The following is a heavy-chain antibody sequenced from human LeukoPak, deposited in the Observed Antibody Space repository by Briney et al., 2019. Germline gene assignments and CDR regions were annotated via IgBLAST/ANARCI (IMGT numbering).Heavy chain of an antibody. Sequence: PGGSLRLSCAASGFTFNNYWMHWVRQAPGKGLVWVSRINSDGSSTTYADYVKGRFTISRDNSKNTLYLQMNSLRAEDTAVYYCARGLDTAMVTAPFDYWGQGTLVTVSS. D-gene: IGHD5-18*01. J-gene: IGHJ4*02. CDR3: ARGLDTAMVTAPFDY. V-gene: IGHV3-74*01. CDR1: GFTFNNYW. CDR2: INSDGSST.